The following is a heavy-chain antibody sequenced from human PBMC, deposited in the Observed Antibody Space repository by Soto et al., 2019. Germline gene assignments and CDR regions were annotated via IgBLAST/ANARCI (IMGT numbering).Heavy chain of an antibody. Sequence: QVQLQESGPGLVKPSETLSLTCTVSGGSISSYYWSWIRQPPGKGLEWIGYVYYSGSTNYNPSLTSRVPISVVTPKSPCSLKLSSVAAADTAVYYCAREGTTVDSYYYYGMDVWGQGTTVTVSS. J-gene: IGHJ6*02. CDR1: GGSISSYY. D-gene: IGHD1-1*01. CDR2: VYYSGST. V-gene: IGHV4-59*01. CDR3: AREGTTVDSYYYYGMDV.